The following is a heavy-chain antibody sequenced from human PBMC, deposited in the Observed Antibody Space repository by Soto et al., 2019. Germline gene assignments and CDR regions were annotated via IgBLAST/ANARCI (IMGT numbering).Heavy chain of an antibody. CDR1: GFIFENFG. J-gene: IGHJ5*02. CDR2: ISGSGFKK. CDR3: AKNQGVELVPLATVDWFDP. Sequence: LRLSCAASGFIFENFGMSWVRQAPGKGLEWISSISGSGFKKYYADSVKGRFTISRDNSKSTVYLELNNLGAEDTAVYHCAKNQGVELVPLATVDWFDPWGQGSVVTVSS. D-gene: IGHD1-26*01. V-gene: IGHV3-23*01.